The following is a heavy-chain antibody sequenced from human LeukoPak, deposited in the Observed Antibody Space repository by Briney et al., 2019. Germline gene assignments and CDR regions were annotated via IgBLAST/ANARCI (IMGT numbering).Heavy chain of an antibody. J-gene: IGHJ4*02. CDR1: RFTFNNYW. V-gene: IGHV3-7*01. D-gene: IGHD2-15*01. Sequence: GGSLRLSCAGSRFTFNNYWMSWVRQAPGKGLEWVANIKQDGSEKYYADSVKGRFTISRDNAKNSLYLQMNSLRAEDTSVYYCASGYCSGGSCFSFWGQGTLVTISS. CDR2: IKQDGSEK. CDR3: ASGYCSGGSCFSF.